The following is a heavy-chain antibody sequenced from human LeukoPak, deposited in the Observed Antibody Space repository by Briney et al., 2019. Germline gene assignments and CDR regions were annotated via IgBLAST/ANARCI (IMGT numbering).Heavy chain of an antibody. Sequence: GGSLRLSCAASGFTFSSYAMHWVRQAPGKGLEWVAVISYDGSNKYYADSVKGRFTISRDNSKNTLYLQMNSLRAEDTAVYYCAREGRGYYHPLDYWGQGTLVTVSS. CDR1: GFTFSSYA. CDR3: AREGRGYYHPLDY. J-gene: IGHJ4*02. V-gene: IGHV3-30-3*01. D-gene: IGHD3-22*01. CDR2: ISYDGSNK.